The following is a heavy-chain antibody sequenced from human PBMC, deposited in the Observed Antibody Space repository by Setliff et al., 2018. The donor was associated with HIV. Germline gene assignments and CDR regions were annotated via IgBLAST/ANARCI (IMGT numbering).Heavy chain of an antibody. D-gene: IGHD6-19*01. CDR3: ASPASGGSSGQYHY. V-gene: IGHV4-39*01. Sequence: SETLSLTCTVSGGSVSDTSYYWGLIRHPPGKGLEWLANVYYSGGTYSNPSLTSRVTISVDTSRNQFSLKLTYVTAADTALYFCASPASGGSSGQYHYWGQGTLVTVSS. CDR1: GGSVSDTSYY. J-gene: IGHJ4*02. CDR2: VYYSGGT.